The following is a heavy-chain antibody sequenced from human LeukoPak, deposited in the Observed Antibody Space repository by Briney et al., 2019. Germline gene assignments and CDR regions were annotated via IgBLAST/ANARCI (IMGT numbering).Heavy chain of an antibody. V-gene: IGHV1-18*01. CDR3: ARDRVMWLLGGNWFDP. CDR1: GYTFTSYG. D-gene: IGHD4-23*01. J-gene: IGHJ5*02. CDR2: ISAYNGNT. Sequence: RASVKVSCKASGYTFTSYGISWVRQAPGQGLEWMGWISAYNGNTNYAQKLQGRVTMTTDTSTSTAYMELRSLRSDDTAVYYCARDRVMWLLGGNWFDPWGQGTLVTVPS.